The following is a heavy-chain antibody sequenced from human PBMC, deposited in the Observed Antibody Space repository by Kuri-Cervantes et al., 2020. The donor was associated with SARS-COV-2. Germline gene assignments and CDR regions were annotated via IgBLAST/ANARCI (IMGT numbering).Heavy chain of an antibody. CDR2: IYYSGST. J-gene: IGHJ5*02. CDR3: ARVVIVAYYDSSGYYPSEFDP. D-gene: IGHD3-22*01. V-gene: IGHV4-59*01. Sequence: GSLRLSCTVSGGSISSYYWSWIRQPPGKGLEWIGYIYYSGSTNYNPSLKSRVIISVDTSKNQFSLKLSSVTAADTAVYYCARVVIVAYYDSSGYYPSEFDPWGQGTLVTVSS. CDR1: GGSISSYY.